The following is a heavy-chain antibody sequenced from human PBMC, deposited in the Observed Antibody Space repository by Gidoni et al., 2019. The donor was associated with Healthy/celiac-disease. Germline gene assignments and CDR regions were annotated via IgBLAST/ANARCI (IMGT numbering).Heavy chain of an antibody. Sequence: QLQLQESGTGLVKPSETLSLTCTVSGGSIRSSNYYWDWIRQSPGKGLEWIGSMYYSGNTYYNPSLKSRVTISEDTSNNQFSLKLNSVTAADTAVYYCARRGIAALDYMDVWGKGTTVTVSS. CDR3: ARRGIAALDYMDV. D-gene: IGHD6-6*01. V-gene: IGHV4-39*01. CDR2: MYYSGNT. CDR1: GGSIRSSNYY. J-gene: IGHJ6*03.